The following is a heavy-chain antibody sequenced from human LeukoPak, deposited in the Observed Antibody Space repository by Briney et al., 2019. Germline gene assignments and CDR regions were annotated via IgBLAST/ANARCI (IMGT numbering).Heavy chain of an antibody. CDR3: ARDLPWGTAMTP. D-gene: IGHD5-18*01. V-gene: IGHV4-59*01. CDR2: IYYSGST. CDR1: GGSFSDYY. Sequence: SETLSLTCAVYGGSFSDYYWSWIRQPPGKGLEWIGYIYYSGSTYYNPSPKSRVTISVDTSKNQFSLKLSSVTAADTAVYYCARDLPWGTAMTPWGQGTLVTVSS. J-gene: IGHJ4*02.